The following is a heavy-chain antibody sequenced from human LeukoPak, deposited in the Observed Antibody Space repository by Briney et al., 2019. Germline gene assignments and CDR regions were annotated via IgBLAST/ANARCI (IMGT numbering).Heavy chain of an antibody. V-gene: IGHV4-39*01. D-gene: IGHD4-23*01. Sequence: TSETLSLTCTVSGGSISSSSYYWGWIRQPPGKGLEWIGSIYYSGSTYYNPSLKSRVTISVDTSKKQFSLKLSSVTAADTAVYYCARLLTPPYYFDYWGQGTLVTVSS. CDR2: IYYSGST. J-gene: IGHJ4*02. CDR1: GGSISSSSYY. CDR3: ARLLTPPYYFDY.